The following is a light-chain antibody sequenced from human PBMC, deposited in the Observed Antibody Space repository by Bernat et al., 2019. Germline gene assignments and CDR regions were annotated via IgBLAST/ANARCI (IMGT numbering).Light chain of an antibody. Sequence: QSALTQPPSASGSPGQSVTISCTGTISDVGGYNYVSWYQQHPGKAPKLMIYEVSKRPSGVPDRFSGSKSGNKASLTVSGLQAEDEADYYCSSYEGSNNLVFGGGTKLTVL. CDR3: SSYEGSNNLV. V-gene: IGLV2-8*01. J-gene: IGLJ2*01. CDR2: EVS. CDR1: ISDVGGYNY.